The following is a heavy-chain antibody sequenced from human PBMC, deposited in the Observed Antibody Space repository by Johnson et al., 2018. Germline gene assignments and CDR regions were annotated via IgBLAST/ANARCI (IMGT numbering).Heavy chain of an antibody. D-gene: IGHD6-6*01. CDR3: ARDGVAARESYYYYYMDV. V-gene: IGHV3-30-3*01. J-gene: IGHJ6*03. Sequence: QVQLVQSGGGVVQPGRSXRLSCAASGFTFSSYAMHWVRQAPGKGLAWVAVISYDGSNKYYADSVKGRFTISRDNSKNKLYLQMNSLRAEDTAVYYCARDGVAARESYYYYYMDVWGKGTTVTVSS. CDR2: ISYDGSNK. CDR1: GFTFSSYA.